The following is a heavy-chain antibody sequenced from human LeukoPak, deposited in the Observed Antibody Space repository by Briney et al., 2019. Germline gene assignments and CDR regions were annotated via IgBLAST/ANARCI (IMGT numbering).Heavy chain of an antibody. CDR1: DDSITSYY. CDR3: ARGGGTSFDAFDI. Sequence: SETLALICTVSDDSITSYYWTCIRQPPGKGLEWIGYIYYIGKTNYNPSLKSRVSISVDTSKNQFSLNLSSVTAADTAVYYCARGGGTSFDAFDIWGQGTMVTVSS. CDR2: IYYIGKT. D-gene: IGHD4-23*01. V-gene: IGHV4-59*01. J-gene: IGHJ3*02.